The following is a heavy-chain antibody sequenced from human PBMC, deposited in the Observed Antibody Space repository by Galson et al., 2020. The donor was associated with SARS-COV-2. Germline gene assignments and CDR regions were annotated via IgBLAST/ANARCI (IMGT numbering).Heavy chain of an antibody. CDR1: GYTFTGYY. J-gene: IGHJ3*02. CDR2: INPNSGGT. Sequence: ASVKVSCKASGYTFTGYYMHWVRQATGQGLEWMGWINPNSGGTNYAQKFQGRVTMTRDTSISTAYMELSRLRSDDTAVYYCASPYDGAFDAFDIWGQGTMVTVSS. V-gene: IGHV1-2*02. CDR3: ASPYDGAFDAFDI. D-gene: IGHD1-26*01.